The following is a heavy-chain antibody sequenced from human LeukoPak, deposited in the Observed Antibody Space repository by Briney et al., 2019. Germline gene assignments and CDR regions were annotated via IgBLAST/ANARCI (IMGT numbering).Heavy chain of an antibody. CDR3: ASTGLRYFDWLKGYGY. D-gene: IGHD3-9*01. Sequence: PSETLSLTCTVSGGSISSSSYYWGWIRQPPGKGLEWIGSIYYSGSTYYNPSLKSRVTISVDTSKNQFSLKLSSVTAADTAVYYCASTGLRYFDWLKGYGYWGQGTLVTVSS. CDR2: IYYSGST. V-gene: IGHV4-39*07. CDR1: GGSISSSSYY. J-gene: IGHJ4*02.